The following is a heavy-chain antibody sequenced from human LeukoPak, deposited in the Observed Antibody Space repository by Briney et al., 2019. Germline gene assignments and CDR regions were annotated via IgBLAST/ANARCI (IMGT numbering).Heavy chain of an antibody. CDR3: ARVSSGWYYDY. CDR1: GFTFSSYA. V-gene: IGHV3-30-3*01. D-gene: IGHD6-19*01. CDR2: ISYDGSNK. J-gene: IGHJ4*02. Sequence: GRSLRLSCAASGFTFSSYAMHWVRQAPGKGLEWVAVISYDGSNKYYADSVKGRFTISRDNSKNTLYLQMSSLRAEDTAVYYCARVSSGWYYDYWGQGTLVTVSS.